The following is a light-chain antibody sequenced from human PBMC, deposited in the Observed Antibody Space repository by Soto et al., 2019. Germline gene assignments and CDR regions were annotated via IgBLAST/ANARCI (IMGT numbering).Light chain of an antibody. CDR3: QKYNGVPLS. V-gene: IGKV1-27*01. J-gene: IGKJ3*01. CDR2: AAS. CDR1: QAIGNY. Sequence: DIQVTQFPSSLSASVGDRITITCRASQAIGNYLAWYQQKPGKVTKLLIYAASTLQPGVPSRFSGSRSGTDFNLTVSSLQPEDVATYYCQKYNGVPLSFGPGTKVEIK.